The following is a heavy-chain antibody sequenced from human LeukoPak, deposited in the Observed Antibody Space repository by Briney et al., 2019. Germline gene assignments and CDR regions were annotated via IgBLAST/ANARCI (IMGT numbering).Heavy chain of an antibody. CDR1: GGSISSSSYY. J-gene: IGHJ4*02. Sequence: PSETLSLTCTVSGGSISSSSYYWGWIRQPPGKGLEWIGSIYYSGSTYYNPSLKSRVTISVDTSKNQFSLKLSSVTAAHTAVYYCARFNSGSYQHYFDYWGQGTLVTVSS. V-gene: IGHV4-39*07. D-gene: IGHD1-26*01. CDR2: IYYSGST. CDR3: ARFNSGSYQHYFDY.